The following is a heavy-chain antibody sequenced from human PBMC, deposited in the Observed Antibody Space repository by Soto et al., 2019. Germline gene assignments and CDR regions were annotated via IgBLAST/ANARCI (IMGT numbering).Heavy chain of an antibody. CDR3: ARWVEVSLDYFDS. Sequence: TLSLTCTVSDGSISNGYYYWSWVRQNPGKGLEWIGHIYHSGRTYYNPSLKSRVTISVDTSKNQFSLNLSSVTAADTAVYYCARWVEVSLDYFDSWGQGNPVTVS. V-gene: IGHV4-31*03. J-gene: IGHJ4*02. CDR2: IYHSGRT. CDR1: DGSISNGYYY. D-gene: IGHD2-15*01.